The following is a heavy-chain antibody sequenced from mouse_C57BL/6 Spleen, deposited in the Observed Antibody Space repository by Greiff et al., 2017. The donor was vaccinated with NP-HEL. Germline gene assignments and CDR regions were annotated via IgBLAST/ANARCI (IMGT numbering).Heavy chain of an antibody. J-gene: IGHJ3*01. CDR2: IHPSDSDT. CDR1: GYTFTSYW. V-gene: IGHV1-74*01. D-gene: IGHD2-2*01. Sequence: QVHVKQPGAELVKPGASVKVSCKASGYTFTSYWMHWVKQRPGQGLEWIGRIHPSDSDTNYNQKFKGKATLTVDKSSSTAYMQLSSLTSEDSAVYYCAISGGYDGAWFAYWGQGTLVTVSA. CDR3: AISGGYDGAWFAY.